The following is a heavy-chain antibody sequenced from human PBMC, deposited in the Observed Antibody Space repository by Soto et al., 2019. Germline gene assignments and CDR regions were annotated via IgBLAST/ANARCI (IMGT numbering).Heavy chain of an antibody. D-gene: IGHD3-10*01. CDR2: ISDDGVSK. V-gene: IGHV3-30*03. CDR1: GFTFSNYG. J-gene: IGHJ4*02. CDR3: ARAYYFGSGTSYTLYY. Sequence: SLRLSCAAXGFTFSNYGMHWVRQAPGKGLEWVAVISDDGVSKYYADSVQGRFTISRDNSESVVLLQMNSLRPDDTALYFCARAYYFGSGTSYTLYYWGQGTQVTVS.